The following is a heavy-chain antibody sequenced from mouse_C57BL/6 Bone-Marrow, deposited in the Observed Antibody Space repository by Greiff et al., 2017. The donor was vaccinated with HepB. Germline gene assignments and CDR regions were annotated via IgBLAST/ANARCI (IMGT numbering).Heavy chain of an antibody. CDR1: GYTFTSYG. V-gene: IGHV1-81*01. CDR3: ARSPLWYYFDY. Sequence: VQLQESGAEMARPGASVKLSCKASGYTFTSYGISWVKQRTGQGLEWIGEIYPRSGNTYYNEKFKGKATLTADKSSSTAYMELRSLTSEDSAVYFCARSPLWYYFDYWGQGTTLTVSS. J-gene: IGHJ2*01. CDR2: IYPRSGNT. D-gene: IGHD1-1*02.